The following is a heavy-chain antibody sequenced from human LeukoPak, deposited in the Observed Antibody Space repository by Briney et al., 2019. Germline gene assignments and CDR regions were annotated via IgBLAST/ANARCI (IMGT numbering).Heavy chain of an antibody. D-gene: IGHD3-10*01. V-gene: IGHV4-34*01. J-gene: IGHJ4*02. CDR3: ARHRVRYYGSGSYLSLDY. CDR2: INHSGST. CDR1: GGSFSGYY. Sequence: SETLSLTCAVYGGSFSGYYWSWIRQPPGKGLEWIGEINHSGSTNYNPSLKSRVTISVDTSKNQFSLKLSSVTAADTAVYYCARHRVRYYGSGSYLSLDYWGQGTLVTVSS.